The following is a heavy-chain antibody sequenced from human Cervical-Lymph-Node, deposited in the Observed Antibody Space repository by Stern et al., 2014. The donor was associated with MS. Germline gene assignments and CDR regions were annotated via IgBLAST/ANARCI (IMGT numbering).Heavy chain of an antibody. V-gene: IGHV1-46*03. Sequence: VQLVEYGAEVKKPGASVKVSCKASEYTFTYFFMHWVRQAPGQGLEWMGVINPSGGFTTYAQKFQGRVTMTRDTSTSTVYMELTSLTSEDTAVYYCASDRNTAFDIWGQGTLVTVSS. CDR3: ASDRNTAFDI. CDR2: INPSGGFT. CDR1: EYTFTYFF. J-gene: IGHJ3*02.